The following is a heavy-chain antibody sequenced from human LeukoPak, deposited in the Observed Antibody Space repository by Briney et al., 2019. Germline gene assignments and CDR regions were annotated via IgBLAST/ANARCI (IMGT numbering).Heavy chain of an antibody. J-gene: IGHJ3*02. V-gene: IGHV3-23*01. Sequence: GGSLRLSCAASGFTFSSYAMSWVRQAPGKGLEWVSAISGSGGSTYYAGSVKGRFTISRDNSKNTLYLQMNSLRAEDTAVYYCAKEYIGYSSIYFNDAFDIWGQGTMVTVSS. CDR1: GFTFSSYA. CDR3: AKEYIGYSSIYFNDAFDI. CDR2: ISGSGGST. D-gene: IGHD5-18*01.